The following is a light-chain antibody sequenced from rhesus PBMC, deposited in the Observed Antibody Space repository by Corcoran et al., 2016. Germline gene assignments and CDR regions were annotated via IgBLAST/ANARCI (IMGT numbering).Light chain of an antibody. CDR3: MQALQTPLT. CDR2: YVS. CDR1: QSLLSSNGYNY. V-gene: IGKV2-60*01. J-gene: IGKJ4*01. Sequence: DLVMTQTPLSLPVTLGEPASISCRSSQSLLSSNGYNYLNWYLPKPGRSPQPLIYYVSNRAAGVPDRCRGRGSGADFTMKISRVEAEDGGVYYCMQALQTPLTFGGGTKVEIK.